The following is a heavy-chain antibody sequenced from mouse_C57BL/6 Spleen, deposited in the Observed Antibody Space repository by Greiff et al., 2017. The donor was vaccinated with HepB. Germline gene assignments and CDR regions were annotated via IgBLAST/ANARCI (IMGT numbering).Heavy chain of an antibody. D-gene: IGHD1-1*01. Sequence: VQLQQPGAELVKPGASVKLSCKASGYTFTSYWMHWVKQRPGQGLEWIGMIHPNSGSTNYNEKFKSKATLTVDKSSSTAYMQLSSLTSEDSAVYYCLYYYGSSSAWFAYWGQGTLVTVSA. CDR3: LYYYGSSSAWFAY. CDR2: IHPNSGST. J-gene: IGHJ3*01. CDR1: GYTFTSYW. V-gene: IGHV1-64*01.